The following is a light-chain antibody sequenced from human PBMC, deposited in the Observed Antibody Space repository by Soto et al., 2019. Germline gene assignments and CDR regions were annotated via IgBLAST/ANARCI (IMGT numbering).Light chain of an antibody. Sequence: QAVVTQPPSASGTPGQRVTISCSGGSSNIGSNTVNWYHQLPGTAPKVLIYSNNQRPSGVPDRFSGSKSGTSASLAISGLQSEDEADYYCAGWDDTLLGPVFGGGTKLTVL. CDR2: SNN. CDR1: SSNIGSNT. V-gene: IGLV1-44*01. CDR3: AGWDDTLLGPV. J-gene: IGLJ3*02.